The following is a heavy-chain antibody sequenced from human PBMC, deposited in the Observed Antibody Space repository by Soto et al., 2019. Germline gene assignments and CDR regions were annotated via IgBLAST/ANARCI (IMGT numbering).Heavy chain of an antibody. CDR2: ISSNSNYK. J-gene: IGHJ4*02. CDR3: GRDGGYYGIDS. D-gene: IGHD2-21*02. V-gene: IGHV3-11*06. Sequence: GGSLSLSCAASGFTFSDDYMSWVRQAPGKGLEWISYISSNSNYKNHADSVRGRLTISRDNAKNSLYLQMNSLRAGDTAVYYCGRDGGYYGIDSWGQGTLVTVSS. CDR1: GFTFSDDY.